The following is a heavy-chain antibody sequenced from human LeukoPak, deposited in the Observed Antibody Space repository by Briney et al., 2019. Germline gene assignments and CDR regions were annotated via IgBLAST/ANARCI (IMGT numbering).Heavy chain of an antibody. CDR2: IYSGGST. D-gene: IGHD1-26*01. CDR1: GFIVSSNY. Sequence: GGSLRLSCAASGFIVSSNYMTWVRQAPGKGLEWVSVIYSGGSTYYADSVKGRFTISRDNSKNTLYLQMNSLRAEDTAVYYCAREGILGGTNYWGQGTLVTVSS. CDR3: AREGILGGTNY. J-gene: IGHJ4*02. V-gene: IGHV3-53*01.